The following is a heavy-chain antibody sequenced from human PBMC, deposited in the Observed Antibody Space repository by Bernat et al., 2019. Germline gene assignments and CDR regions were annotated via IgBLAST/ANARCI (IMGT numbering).Heavy chain of an antibody. CDR3: AGGSGSYTNDAFDI. D-gene: IGHD1-26*01. CDR2: IYHSGST. V-gene: IGHV4-38-2*01. Sequence: QVQLQESGPGLVKPSETLSLTCAVSGYSISSGYYWGWIRQPPGKGLEWIGSIYHSGSTYYNPSLKSRVTISVDTSKNQFSLKLSSVTAADTAVYYCAGGSGSYTNDAFDIWGQGTMVTVSS. CDR1: GYSISSGYY. J-gene: IGHJ3*02.